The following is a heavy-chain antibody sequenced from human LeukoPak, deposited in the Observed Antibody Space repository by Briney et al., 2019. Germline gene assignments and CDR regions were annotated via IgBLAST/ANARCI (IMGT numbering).Heavy chain of an antibody. CDR2: ISGSGIST. CDR1: GFTFSGYA. Sequence: HPGGSLRLSCAASGFTFSGYAMSWVRQAPGKGLEWVSVISGSGISTYNADSVKGRFTISRDNSKNTLYLQMNSLRAEDTAVYYCAKADFYDSNTYRAQFFQHGGQGTLVTVSA. D-gene: IGHD3-22*01. V-gene: IGHV3-23*01. J-gene: IGHJ1*01. CDR3: AKADFYDSNTYRAQFFQH.